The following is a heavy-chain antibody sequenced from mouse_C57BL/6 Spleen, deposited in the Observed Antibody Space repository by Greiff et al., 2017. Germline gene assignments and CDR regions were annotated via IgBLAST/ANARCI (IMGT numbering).Heavy chain of an antibody. V-gene: IGHV1-81*01. CDR2: IYPRSGNT. Sequence: VKLMESGAELARPGASVKLSCKASGYTFTSYGISWVKQRTGQGLEWIGEIYPRSGNTYYNEKFKGKATLTADKSSSTAYMELRSLTSEDSAVYFCAKRGLGPWFAYWGQGTLVTVAA. CDR3: AKRGLGPWFAY. D-gene: IGHD4-1*01. J-gene: IGHJ3*01. CDR1: GYTFTSYG.